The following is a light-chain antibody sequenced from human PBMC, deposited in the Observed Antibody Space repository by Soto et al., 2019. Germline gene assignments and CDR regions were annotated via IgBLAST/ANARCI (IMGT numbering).Light chain of an antibody. CDR1: QRFINN. J-gene: IGKJ1*01. V-gene: IGKV3-15*01. CDR2: AAS. Sequence: EIVLTQSPRTLSLSPGERATLSRGASQRFINNLAWYQQKPGQAPTRLIYAASTSATGIPASLSGSVAAREFITPTSSLQYQDVVAYYCWQYYKRARTFGQGTKVDIK. CDR3: WQYYKRART.